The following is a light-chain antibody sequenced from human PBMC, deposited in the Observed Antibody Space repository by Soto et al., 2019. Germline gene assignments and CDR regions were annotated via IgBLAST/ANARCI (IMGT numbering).Light chain of an antibody. CDR2: DAS. J-gene: IGKJ5*01. CDR1: QDISNT. Sequence: AIQMTQSPSSLPASVGDSVTITCRATQDISNTLAWYQHKPGRGPTLLIFDASTLESGVPSRFTGSGSGTHFTLTISSLQPEDFATYICQQCKGYPITFGQGTRVEV. V-gene: IGKV1-13*02. CDR3: QQCKGYPIT.